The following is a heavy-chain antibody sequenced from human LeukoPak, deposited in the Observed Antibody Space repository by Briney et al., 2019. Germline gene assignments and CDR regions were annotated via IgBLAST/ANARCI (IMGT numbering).Heavy chain of an antibody. J-gene: IGHJ4*02. D-gene: IGHD2-15*01. CDR2: IKPYSGGT. CDR1: GYTFTASY. V-gene: IGHV1-2*06. CDR3: AKWGGGTCHDF. Sequence: GASVKVSCKASGYTFTASYIHWVRQGLGQGVEWRGRIKPYSGGTNYAQNFQGRLTVTRDTSISTAYMELSGLRSDDSAVYYCAKWGGGTCHDFWGQGTLVTVSS.